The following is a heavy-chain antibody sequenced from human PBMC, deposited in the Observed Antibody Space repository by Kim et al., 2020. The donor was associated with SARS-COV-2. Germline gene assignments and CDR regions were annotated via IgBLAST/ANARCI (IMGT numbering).Heavy chain of an antibody. J-gene: IGHJ3*02. CDR1: GGSISSGGYY. Sequence: SETLSLTCTVSGGSISSGGYYWSWIRQHPGKGLEWIGYIYYSGSTYYNPSLKSRVTISVDTSKNQFSLKLSSVTAADTAVYYCARVMEDQYSSGWSYDAFDIWGQGTMVTVSS. CDR2: IYYSGST. V-gene: IGHV4-31*03. D-gene: IGHD6-19*01. CDR3: ARVMEDQYSSGWSYDAFDI.